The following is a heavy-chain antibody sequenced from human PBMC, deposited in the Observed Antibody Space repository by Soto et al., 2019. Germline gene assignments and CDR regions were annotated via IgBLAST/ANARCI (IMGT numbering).Heavy chain of an antibody. V-gene: IGHV3-48*01. D-gene: IGHD5-18*01. CDR1: GFTFSSYS. CDR3: ARDGYSYGYVPHAFDI. Sequence: GGSLRLSCAASGFTFSSYSMNWIRQAPGKGLEWVSYISSSSSTIYYADSVKGRFTISRDNAKNSLYLQMNSLRAEDTAVYYCARDGYSYGYVPHAFDIWGQGTMVTVSS. CDR2: ISSSSSTI. J-gene: IGHJ3*02.